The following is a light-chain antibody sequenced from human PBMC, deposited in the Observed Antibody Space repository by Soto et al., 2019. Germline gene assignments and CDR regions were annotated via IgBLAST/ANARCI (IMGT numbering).Light chain of an antibody. CDR2: AAS. V-gene: IGKV3D-20*02. Sequence: EIELTQSPATLSSSPGESATLSCRASQGVGSSHIAWDRQKPGQAPWLLIYAASNRTTGTPDRFSGSGSGTEFTLTISRLEAEDAEVYFCQQYNNWPCTWTFGQGTKVEIK. J-gene: IGKJ1*01. CDR1: QGVGSSH. CDR3: QQYNNWPCTWT.